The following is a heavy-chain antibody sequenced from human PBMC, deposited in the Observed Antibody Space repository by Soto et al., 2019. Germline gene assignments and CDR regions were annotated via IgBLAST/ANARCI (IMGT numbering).Heavy chain of an antibody. CDR2: IWYDGSNK. D-gene: IGHD6-13*01. Sequence: GGSLRLSCAASGFTFSSYGMHWVRQAPGKGLEWVAVIWYDGSNKYYADSVKGRFTISRDNSKNTLYLQMNSLRAEDTAVYYCARVSLGIAAAGDFDFWGQGILVTVSS. J-gene: IGHJ4*02. V-gene: IGHV3-33*01. CDR3: ARVSLGIAAAGDFDF. CDR1: GFTFSSYG.